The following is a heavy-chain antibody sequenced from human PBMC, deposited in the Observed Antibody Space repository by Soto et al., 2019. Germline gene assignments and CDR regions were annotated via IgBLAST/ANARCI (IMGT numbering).Heavy chain of an antibody. CDR1: GGSISSGNYY. Sequence: QVQLQESGPGLVKPSQTLSLTCTVSGGSISSGNYYWSWIRQHPGKGLEWIGYIYYSGSTYYNPSRKSRVTISVDTSKNQCSLKLSSVTAADTAGYYCASTYYNASSGPFDYWGQGTLVTVSS. CDR2: IYYSGST. J-gene: IGHJ4*02. V-gene: IGHV4-31*03. CDR3: ASTYYNASSGPFDY. D-gene: IGHD3-22*01.